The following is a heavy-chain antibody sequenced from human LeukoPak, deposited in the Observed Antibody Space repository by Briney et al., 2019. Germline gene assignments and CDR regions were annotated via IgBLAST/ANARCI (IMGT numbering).Heavy chain of an antibody. J-gene: IGHJ4*02. V-gene: IGHV3-33*06. CDR3: AKDLLGYGDYGPVDY. CDR2: IWYDGSNK. D-gene: IGHD4-17*01. Sequence: PGRSLRLSCAASGFTFSSYGMHWVRQAPGKGLEWVAVIWYDGSNKYYADSVKGRFTISRDNSKNTLYLQMNSLRAEDTAVYYCAKDLLGYGDYGPVDYWGQGTLVTVSS. CDR1: GFTFSSYG.